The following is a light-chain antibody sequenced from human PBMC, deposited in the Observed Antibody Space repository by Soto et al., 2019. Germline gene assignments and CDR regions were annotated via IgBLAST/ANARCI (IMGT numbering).Light chain of an antibody. V-gene: IGKV1-39*01. CDR3: QQRYSTPPT. CDR2: AAS. Sequence: DIQMTQSPSSLSASVGDRVTITCRASQSISSYLNLYQQKPGKAPKLLIYAASSLQSGVPSRFSGSGSGTDFTLTISSLQPEDFATYYCQQRYSTPPTFGHGTKVEIK. CDR1: QSISSY. J-gene: IGKJ1*01.